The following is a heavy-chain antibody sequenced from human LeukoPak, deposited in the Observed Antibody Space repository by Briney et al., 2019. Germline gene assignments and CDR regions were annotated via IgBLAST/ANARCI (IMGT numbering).Heavy chain of an antibody. CDR1: GYTLTELS. V-gene: IGHV1-24*01. CDR3: AMYPEPVYGGNSYENFDY. D-gene: IGHD4-23*01. J-gene: IGHJ4*02. CDR2: FDPEDGET. Sequence: ASVKVSCKVSGYTLTELSMHWVRQAPGKGLEWMGGFDPEDGETIYAQKFQGRVTMTEDTSTDTAYMELSSLRSEDTDVYYCAMYPEPVYGGNSYENFDYWGQGTLVTVSS.